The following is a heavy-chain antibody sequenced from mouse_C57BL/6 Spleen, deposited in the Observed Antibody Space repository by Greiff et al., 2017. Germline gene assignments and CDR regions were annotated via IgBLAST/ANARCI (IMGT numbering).Heavy chain of an antibody. D-gene: IGHD5-5*01. CDR3: AREVPYLYYFDY. Sequence: QVQLQQSGPELVKPGASVKISCKASGYAFSSSWMNWVKQRPGKGLEWIGRIYPGDGDTNYNGKFKGKATLTADKSSSTAYMQLSSLTSEDSAVYFCAREVPYLYYFDYWGQGTTLTVSS. J-gene: IGHJ2*01. CDR1: GYAFSSSW. CDR2: IYPGDGDT. V-gene: IGHV1-82*01.